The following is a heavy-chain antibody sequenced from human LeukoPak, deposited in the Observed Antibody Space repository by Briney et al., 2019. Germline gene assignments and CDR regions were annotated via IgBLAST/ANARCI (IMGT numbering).Heavy chain of an antibody. Sequence: SETLSLTCRVSGGSISGSDYYWSWIRQPPGMGLEWIGSIYYSGSTYYNPSLKSRVTISVDTSKNQFSLKLSSVTAEDTAVYYCAKGLPANYGDYAVDYWGQGTLVTVSS. CDR2: IYYSGST. CDR3: AKGLPANYGDYAVDY. V-gene: IGHV4-39*07. J-gene: IGHJ4*02. CDR1: GGSISGSDYY. D-gene: IGHD4-17*01.